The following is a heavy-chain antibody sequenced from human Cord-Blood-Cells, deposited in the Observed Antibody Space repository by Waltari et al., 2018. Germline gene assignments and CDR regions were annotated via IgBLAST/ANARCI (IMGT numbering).Heavy chain of an antibody. V-gene: IGHV5-51*01. J-gene: IGHJ2*01. Sequence: EVPLVQSGAEVKKPGESLKISCKGSGYSFTSYWIGWVRQMPGKGLEWMGIIYPGDCVTRYGPSFQGQVTISADKSISTAYLQWSSLKASDTAMYYCARRFRGSGSYWYFDLWGRGTLVTVSS. CDR1: GYSFTSYW. CDR2: IYPGDCVT. D-gene: IGHD3-10*01. CDR3: ARRFRGSGSYWYFDL.